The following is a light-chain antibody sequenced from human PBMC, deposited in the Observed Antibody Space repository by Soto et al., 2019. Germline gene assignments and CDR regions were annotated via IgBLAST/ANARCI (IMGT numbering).Light chain of an antibody. V-gene: IGKV3-20*01. CDR3: QQYGGSPGT. CDR2: GAS. J-gene: IGKJ1*01. CDR1: QTITNNY. Sequence: EIVLTQSPGTLSLSPGERATLSCRASQTITNNYLAWYQQKPGQAPRLLIYGASSKVAGIPDRFSGSGSGTDFTLAIARLEPEDSAVYYCQQYGGSPGTFGPGTKVEIK.